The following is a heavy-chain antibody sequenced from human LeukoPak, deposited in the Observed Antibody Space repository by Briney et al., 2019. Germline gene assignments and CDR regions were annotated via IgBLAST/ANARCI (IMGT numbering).Heavy chain of an antibody. CDR1: GYTFTSYA. CDR2: INTNTGNP. Sequence: ASVKVSCKASGYTFTSYAMNWVRQAPGQGLEWMGWINTNTGNPTYAQGFTGRFAFSLDTSVSTAYLQISSLKAEDTAVYYCASNPPHSGSYPDAFDIWGRGTMVTVSS. D-gene: IGHD1-26*01. V-gene: IGHV7-4-1*02. J-gene: IGHJ3*02. CDR3: ASNPPHSGSYPDAFDI.